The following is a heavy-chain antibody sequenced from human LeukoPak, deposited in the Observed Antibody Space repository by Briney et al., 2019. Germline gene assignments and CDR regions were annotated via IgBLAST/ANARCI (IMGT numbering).Heavy chain of an antibody. CDR1: GGSISSGSYY. Sequence: SETLSLTCTVSGGSISSGSYYWSWIRQPAGKGLEWIGRIYTSGSTNYNPSLKSRVTISVDTSKNQFSLKLNSVTAADTAVYYCASPVSLAWSGAFDFWGQGTMVTVSS. J-gene: IGHJ3*01. V-gene: IGHV4-61*02. CDR2: IYTSGST. CDR3: ASPVSLAWSGAFDF. D-gene: IGHD3-9*01.